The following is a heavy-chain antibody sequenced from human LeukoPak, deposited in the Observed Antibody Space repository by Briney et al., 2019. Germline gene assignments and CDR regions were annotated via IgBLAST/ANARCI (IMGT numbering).Heavy chain of an antibody. Sequence: PPETLSLTCAVYGGSFSGYYWTWIRQPPGKGLEWIGEINHNEGSRYNPSLKSRVTISVDTSKNQFSLKLSSVTAADTAVYYCARTPNPIHYYGSGSSQYYYYMDVWGKGTTVTVSS. CDR2: INHNEGS. J-gene: IGHJ6*03. CDR1: GGSFSGYY. CDR3: ARTPNPIHYYGSGSSQYYYYMDV. D-gene: IGHD3-10*01. V-gene: IGHV4-34*01.